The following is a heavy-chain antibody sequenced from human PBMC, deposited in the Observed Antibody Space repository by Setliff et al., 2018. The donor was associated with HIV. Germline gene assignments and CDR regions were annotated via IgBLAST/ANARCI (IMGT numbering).Heavy chain of an antibody. V-gene: IGHV5-51*01. Sequence: GESLKISCKGSGYSFPSQWIAWVRQMPGKGLEYMGIIYPSDSDTRYNPSFQGQVTISADRSLSTAYLQMNSLNTEDTAMYYCTRDSGTESGSPWWYFAIWGRGTLVTVSS. J-gene: IGHJ2*01. CDR2: IYPSDSDT. D-gene: IGHD1-26*01. CDR3: TRDSGTESGSPWWYFAI. CDR1: GYSFPSQW.